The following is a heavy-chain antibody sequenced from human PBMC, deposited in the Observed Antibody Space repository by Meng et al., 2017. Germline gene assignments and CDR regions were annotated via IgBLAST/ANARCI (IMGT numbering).Heavy chain of an antibody. CDR3: ARSERYVLGFDY. CDR1: GYTFTGYY. D-gene: IGHD3-16*01. J-gene: IGHJ4*02. CDR2: INPNSGGT. Sequence: QVELWSAGAEVKKPGASVKVSCKASGYTFTGYYMHWVRQAPGQGLEWMGRINPNSGGTNYAQKFQGRVTMTRDTSISTAYMELSRLRSDDTAVYYCARSERYVLGFDYWGQGTLVTVSS. V-gene: IGHV1-2*06.